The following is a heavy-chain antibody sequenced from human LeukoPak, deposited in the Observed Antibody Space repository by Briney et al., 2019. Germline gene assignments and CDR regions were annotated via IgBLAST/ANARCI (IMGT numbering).Heavy chain of an antibody. D-gene: IGHD5-24*01. CDR2: VSGSGGST. CDR1: RFTFSVYA. V-gene: IGHV3-23*01. J-gene: IGHJ4*02. Sequence: GGSLRLSCAASRFTFSVYAMSWVRQAPGKGLEWVSTVSGSGGSTYYADSVKGRFTISRDNSKNTLYLQMNSLRAEDTAVYYCAKLQPYYFDYWGQGTLVTVSS. CDR3: AKLQPYYFDY.